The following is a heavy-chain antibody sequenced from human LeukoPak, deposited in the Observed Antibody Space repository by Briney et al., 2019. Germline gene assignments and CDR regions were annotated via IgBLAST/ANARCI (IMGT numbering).Heavy chain of an antibody. V-gene: IGHV3-53*01. CDR1: GFTVSSNY. CDR3: ARDPPLYHYDSSGYPLEGLGYGMDV. J-gene: IGHJ6*02. D-gene: IGHD3-22*01. CDR2: IYSGGST. Sequence: PGGSLRLSCAASGFTVSSNYMSWVRQAPGKGLEWVSVIYSGGSTYYADSVKGRFIISRDNSKNTLYLQMNSLRAEDTAVYYCARDPPLYHYDSSGYPLEGLGYGMDVWGQGTTVTVSS.